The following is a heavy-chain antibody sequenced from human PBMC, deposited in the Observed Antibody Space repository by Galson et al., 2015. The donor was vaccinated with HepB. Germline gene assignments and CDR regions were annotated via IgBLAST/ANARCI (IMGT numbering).Heavy chain of an antibody. V-gene: IGHV3-23*01. D-gene: IGHD2-15*01. J-gene: IGHJ6*02. CDR3: GKDPVRARYRPYGMDV. CDR2: ISGRGGNT. Sequence: SLRLSCAASGFTFSSYAMSWVRQAPGKGLEWVSSISGRGGNTYYTDSVKGRFTISRDNSKKMVYLQMNSLRAEDTALYYCGKDPVRARYRPYGMDVWGQGTTVTVSS. CDR1: GFTFSSYA.